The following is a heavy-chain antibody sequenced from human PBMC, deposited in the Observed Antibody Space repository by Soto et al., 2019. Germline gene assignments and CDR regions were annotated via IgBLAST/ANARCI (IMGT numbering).Heavy chain of an antibody. D-gene: IGHD6-19*01. J-gene: IGHJ6*02. V-gene: IGHV5-51*01. CDR3: ARHVGGEIAVDTYYYYVMGG. Sequence: PGESLKISCKGSGYSFTSYWIGWVRQMPGKGLEWMGIIYPGDSDTRYSPSFQGQVTISADKSISTAYLQWSSLKASDTAMYYCARHVGGEIAVDTYYYYVMGGWGQGTTVTVSS. CDR2: IYPGDSDT. CDR1: GYSFTSYW.